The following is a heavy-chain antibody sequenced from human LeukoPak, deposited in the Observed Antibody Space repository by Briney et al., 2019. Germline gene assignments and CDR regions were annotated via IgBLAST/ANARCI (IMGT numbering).Heavy chain of an antibody. CDR2: IYPGDSDT. CDR3: ARQYCSSTSCYWEPFDY. V-gene: IGHV5-51*01. Sequence: HGESLKISCKGSGYSFTSYWIGWVRQMPGKGLEWMGIIYPGDSDTRYSPSFQGQVTISADKSISTAYLQWSSLKASDTAMYYCARQYCSSTSCYWEPFDYWGQGTLVTVSS. CDR1: GYSFTSYW. D-gene: IGHD2-2*01. J-gene: IGHJ4*02.